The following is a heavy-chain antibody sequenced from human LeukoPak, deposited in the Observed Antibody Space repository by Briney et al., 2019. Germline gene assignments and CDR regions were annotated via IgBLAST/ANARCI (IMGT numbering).Heavy chain of an antibody. J-gene: IGHJ4*02. V-gene: IGHV4-39*01. Sequence: PSETLSLTCTVSGGSISSSSYYWDWIRQPLGKGLEWIGTIYYTGSPNYNPSLKSRFTISVDTSKNEFSLRLSSVTAADMAVYYCARHRPTGGSGSYYRSFDYWGQGTLVTVAS. CDR2: IYYTGSP. CDR1: GGSISSSSYY. D-gene: IGHD3-10*01. CDR3: ARHRPTGGSGSYYRSFDY.